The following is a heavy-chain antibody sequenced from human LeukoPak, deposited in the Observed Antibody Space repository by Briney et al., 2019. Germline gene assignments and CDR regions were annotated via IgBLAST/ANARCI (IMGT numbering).Heavy chain of an antibody. CDR3: ANDGAYYDSNTDAFDI. Sequence: HPGRSLRLSCAASGFTFDDYAMHRVRQAPGKGLEWVSGISGNSGSIGYADSVKGRFTVSRDNSKNTLYLQMNSLRAEDTAVYYCANDGAYYDSNTDAFDIWGQGTMVTVSS. D-gene: IGHD3-22*01. CDR1: GFTFDDYA. J-gene: IGHJ3*02. CDR2: ISGNSGSI. V-gene: IGHV3-9*01.